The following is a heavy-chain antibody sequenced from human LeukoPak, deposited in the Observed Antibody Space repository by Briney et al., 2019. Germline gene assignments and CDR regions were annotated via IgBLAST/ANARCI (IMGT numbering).Heavy chain of an antibody. Sequence: ASVKVSCKASGYTFTSFGISWVRQAPGQGLEWKGWISAYNGNPNYAQNLQGRVTMTTDTSTSTAYMELRSLRSDDTAVYYCARGRYCSSSSCYQIYYYYMDVWGKGTTVTVSS. J-gene: IGHJ6*03. CDR2: ISAYNGNP. V-gene: IGHV1-18*01. CDR1: GYTFTSFG. CDR3: ARGRYCSSSSCYQIYYYYMDV. D-gene: IGHD2-2*01.